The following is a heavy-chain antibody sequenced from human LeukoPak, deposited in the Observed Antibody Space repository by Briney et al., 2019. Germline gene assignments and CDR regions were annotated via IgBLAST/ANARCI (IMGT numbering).Heavy chain of an antibody. D-gene: IGHD3-16*01. J-gene: IGHJ4*02. Sequence: GRSLRLSCAASGFTFSTYWMSWVRQAPGKGLEWVANIKEDGSEKYYVDSVKGRFTISRDNAKNSLYLQMNSLRAEDTAVYYCARVGAPYYFDYWGQGTLVTVSS. CDR2: IKEDGSEK. V-gene: IGHV3-7*01. CDR3: ARVGAPYYFDY. CDR1: GFTFSTYW.